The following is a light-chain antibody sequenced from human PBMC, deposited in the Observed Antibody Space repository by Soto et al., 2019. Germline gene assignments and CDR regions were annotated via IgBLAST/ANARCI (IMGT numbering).Light chain of an antibody. CDR1: QSISRY. CDR2: AAS. CDR3: QQNYRATPWT. V-gene: IGKV1-39*01. Sequence: DIQMTQSPSSLSASVGDRITITCRASQSISRYVNWYQHKPGKAPKLLINAASSLERGVPSRFTGGGSGTDFTLNISSLQPDDFATYYCQQNYRATPWTFGQGTKVEVK. J-gene: IGKJ1*01.